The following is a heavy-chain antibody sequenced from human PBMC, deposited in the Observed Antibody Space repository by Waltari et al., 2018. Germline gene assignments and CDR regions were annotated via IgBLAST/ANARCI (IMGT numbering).Heavy chain of an antibody. V-gene: IGHV4-61*01. D-gene: IGHD6-6*01. CDR3: ARDPIFSSSSGGFDY. J-gene: IGHJ4*02. CDR2: IHNTGST. Sequence: QVQLQELGPGLVKPSETLSLTCAVSGGSVSGTRYYWSWIRQPPGKGLEWIGYIHNTGSTNYNPALNSRVTISADASKNHFSLKLTSVTAADTAVYYCARDPIFSSSSGGFDYWGQGTLVTVSS. CDR1: GGSVSGTRYY.